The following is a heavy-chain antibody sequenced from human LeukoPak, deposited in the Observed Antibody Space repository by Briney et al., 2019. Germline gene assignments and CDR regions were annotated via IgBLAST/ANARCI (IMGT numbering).Heavy chain of an antibody. CDR1: GFTFSGHG. Sequence: PGGSLRLSCAASGFTFSGHGMHWVRQAPGKGLEWVAVISYDGSSKYHADSVKGRFTISRDNSKNTLYLQMNSLRDEDTAVYYCAKDFIAMSDWEPLGYWGQGILVTVSS. CDR3: AKDFIAMSDWEPLGY. CDR2: ISYDGSSK. V-gene: IGHV3-30*18. D-gene: IGHD1-26*01. J-gene: IGHJ4*02.